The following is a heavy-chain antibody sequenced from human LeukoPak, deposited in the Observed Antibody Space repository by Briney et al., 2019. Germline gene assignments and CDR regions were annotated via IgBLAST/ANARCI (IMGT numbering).Heavy chain of an antibody. CDR3: ARVSSLAVAGFFDY. CDR1: GFTISGYW. J-gene: IGHJ4*02. Sequence: GGSLRLSCAASGFTISGYWMNWVRQAPGKGLEWVANIKQDGSEKDYVDSVKGRFTISRDNAKNSLYLQMNSLRVEDTAVYYCARVSSLAVAGFFDYWGQGILVTVSS. CDR2: IKQDGSEK. D-gene: IGHD6-19*01. V-gene: IGHV3-7*01.